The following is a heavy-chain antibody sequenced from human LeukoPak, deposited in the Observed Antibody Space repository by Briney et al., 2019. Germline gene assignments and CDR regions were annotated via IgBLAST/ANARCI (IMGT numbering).Heavy chain of an antibody. V-gene: IGHV3-23*01. Sequence: GGSLRLSCAASGFTFSSYAMSWVRQAPGKGLEWVSAISGSGGSTSYADSVKGRFTISRDNSKNTLYLQMNSLRAEDTALYYCAKGGYCSGGSCYDDYWGQGTLVTVSS. D-gene: IGHD2-15*01. CDR3: AKGGYCSGGSCYDDY. CDR2: ISGSGGST. CDR1: GFTFSSYA. J-gene: IGHJ4*02.